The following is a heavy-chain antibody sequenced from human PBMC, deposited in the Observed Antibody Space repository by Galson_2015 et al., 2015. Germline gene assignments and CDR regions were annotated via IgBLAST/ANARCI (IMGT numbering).Heavy chain of an antibody. V-gene: IGHV3-48*02. CDR3: ARHMDIVVVPAAIPAFDI. CDR1: GFTFSSYS. D-gene: IGHD2-2*03. CDR2: ISSSSSTI. Sequence: SLRLSCAASGFTFSSYSMNWVRQAPGKGLEWVSYISSSSSTIYYADSVKGRFTISRDNAKNSLYLQMNSLRDEVTAVYYCARHMDIVVVPAAIPAFDIWGQGAMVTVSS. J-gene: IGHJ3*02.